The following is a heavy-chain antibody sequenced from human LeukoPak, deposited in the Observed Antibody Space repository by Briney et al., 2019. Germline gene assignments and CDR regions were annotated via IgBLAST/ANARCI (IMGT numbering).Heavy chain of an antibody. CDR2: ITSSGTYI. V-gene: IGHV3-21*01. Sequence: GGSLRLSCAASGFTFSNYNMNWVRQAPGKAMDWVSSITSSGTYIFYADSVKGRFTISRDNAKNSLYLQMNSLRAEDTAVYYCARVEMATTGPDGFDPWGQGTLVTVSS. J-gene: IGHJ5*02. D-gene: IGHD5-24*01. CDR3: ARVEMATTGPDGFDP. CDR1: GFTFSNYN.